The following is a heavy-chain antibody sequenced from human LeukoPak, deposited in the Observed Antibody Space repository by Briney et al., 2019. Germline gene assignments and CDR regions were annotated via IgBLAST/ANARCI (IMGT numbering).Heavy chain of an antibody. V-gene: IGHV6-1*01. CDR1: GDSVSSNSVT. J-gene: IGHJ5*02. D-gene: IGHD2-2*01. CDR3: ARRLTQYDCFDP. Sequence: SQTLSLTCAISGDSVSSNSVTWNWIRQSPSRGLEWLGGTYYRSTWYNDYAVSVRGRITVNPDTSKNQFSLHLHSVTPEDTAVYYCARRLTQYDCFDPWGQGILVTVSS. CDR2: TYYRSTWYN.